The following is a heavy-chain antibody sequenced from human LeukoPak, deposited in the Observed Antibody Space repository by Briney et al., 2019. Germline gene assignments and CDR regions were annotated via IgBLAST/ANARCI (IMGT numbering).Heavy chain of an antibody. CDR3: ARAGHSSGYYSVFRYFDY. V-gene: IGHV3-30-3*01. D-gene: IGHD3-22*01. CDR1: GFTFSSYA. Sequence: GRSLRLSCAAPGFTFSSYAMHWVRQAPGKGLEWVAVISYDGSNKYYADSVKGRFTISRDNSKNTLYLQMNSLRAEDTAVYYCARAGHSSGYYSVFRYFDYWGQGTLVTVSS. J-gene: IGHJ4*02. CDR2: ISYDGSNK.